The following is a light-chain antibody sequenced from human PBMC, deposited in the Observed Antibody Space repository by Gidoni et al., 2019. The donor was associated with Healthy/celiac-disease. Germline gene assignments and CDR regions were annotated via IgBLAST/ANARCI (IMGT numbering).Light chain of an antibody. Sequence: SYELTQPPSGSVSPGQTASITCSGDKLGDKYACWFQQKPGQSPLLVICQDRKRPSGIPERFSGSNSGNTATLTISGTQAMDEADYYCQAWDSSTVVFGGGTNLTVL. J-gene: IGLJ2*01. CDR3: QAWDSSTVV. V-gene: IGLV3-1*01. CDR1: KLGDKY. CDR2: QDR.